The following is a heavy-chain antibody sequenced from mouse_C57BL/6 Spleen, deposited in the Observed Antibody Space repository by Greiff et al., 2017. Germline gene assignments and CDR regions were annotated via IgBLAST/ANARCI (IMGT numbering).Heavy chain of an antibody. CDR1: GYTFTDYE. Sequence: QVQLQQSGAELVRPGASVTLSCKASGYTFTDYEMHWVKQTPVHGLEWIGAIDPETGGTAYNQKFKGKAILTADKSSSTAYMWLRSLTSEDSAVYYCTGAWLDYWGQGTTLTVSS. J-gene: IGHJ2*01. V-gene: IGHV1-15*01. CDR3: TGAWLDY. CDR2: IDPETGGT.